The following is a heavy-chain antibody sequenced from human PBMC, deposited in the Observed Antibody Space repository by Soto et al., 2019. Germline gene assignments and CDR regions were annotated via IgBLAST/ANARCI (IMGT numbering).Heavy chain of an antibody. Sequence: ASVKVSCAASGFTFSSYWMHWVRQAPGKGLVWVSRINSDGSSTSYADSVKGRFTISRDNAKNTLYLQMNSLRAEDTAVYYCAREYYYGSGRYYYGMDVWGQGTTVTVSS. J-gene: IGHJ6*02. CDR2: INSDGSST. CDR1: GFTFSSYW. D-gene: IGHD3-10*01. V-gene: IGHV3-74*01. CDR3: AREYYYGSGRYYYGMDV.